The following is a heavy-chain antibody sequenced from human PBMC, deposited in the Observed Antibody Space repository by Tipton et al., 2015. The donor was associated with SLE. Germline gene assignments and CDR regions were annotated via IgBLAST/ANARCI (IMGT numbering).Heavy chain of an antibody. D-gene: IGHD1/OR15-1a*01. CDR2: ISGGGGST. CDR3: AKFEKTTDFYLDS. CDR1: GFTFSSYA. V-gene: IGHV3-23*01. Sequence: SLRLSCATSGFTFSSYALSWVRRAAGKGLEWVSAISGGGGSTYYADFGKGRFSISIDKSKKTLFLQMNSLRVDDTATYYCAKFEKTTDFYLDSWGQGTLVSVSS. J-gene: IGHJ4*02.